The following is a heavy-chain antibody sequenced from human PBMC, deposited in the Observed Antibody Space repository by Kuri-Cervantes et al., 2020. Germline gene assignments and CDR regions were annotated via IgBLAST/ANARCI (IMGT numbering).Heavy chain of an antibody. CDR3: ARVHQPYYYYMDV. CDR1: GGPISSYY. D-gene: IGHD2-2*01. V-gene: IGHV4-59*01. Sequence: SETLTLTCTVSGGPISSYYWSWIRQAPGKGLEWMGYIYYSGSTNYNPSLKSRVTIYVDTSKNQLPLKLSSVTAADTAVYYCARVHQPYYYYMDVWGKGTTVTVSS. CDR2: IYYSGST. J-gene: IGHJ6*03.